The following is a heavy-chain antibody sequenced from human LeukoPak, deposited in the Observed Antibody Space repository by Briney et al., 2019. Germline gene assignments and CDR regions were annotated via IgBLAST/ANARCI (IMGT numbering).Heavy chain of an antibody. CDR1: GYTFTSYA. CDR2: INTNTGNP. Sequence: GASVKVSCKASGYTFTSYAMNWVRQAPGQGLEWMGWINTNTGNPTYAQGFTGRFVFSLDTSVSTAYLQISSLKAEDTAVYYCARGGYCSSTSCPSPPGYFDYWGQGTLVTVSS. CDR3: ARGGYCSSTSCPSPPGYFDY. V-gene: IGHV7-4-1*02. J-gene: IGHJ4*02. D-gene: IGHD2-2*03.